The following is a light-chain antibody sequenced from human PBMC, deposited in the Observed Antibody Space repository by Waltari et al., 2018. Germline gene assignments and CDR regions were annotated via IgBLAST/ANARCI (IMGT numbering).Light chain of an antibody. CDR1: SSNLGNNF. CDR2: ENN. J-gene: IGLJ7*01. Sequence: QSGLTQPPSLSAAPGQKVTIPCSGSSSNLGNNFVAWYQQFPGTVPKPLIYENNKRPSGIPDRFSGSRSGTSATLVITGLLTGDEAVYYCGTWDSSLSGAVFGGGTHLTVL. CDR3: GTWDSSLSGAV. V-gene: IGLV1-51*02.